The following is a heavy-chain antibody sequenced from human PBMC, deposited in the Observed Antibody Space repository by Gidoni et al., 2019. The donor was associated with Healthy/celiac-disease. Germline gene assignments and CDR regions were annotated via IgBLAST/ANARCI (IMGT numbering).Heavy chain of an antibody. CDR3: ARDQGGVRDGYNYFFDY. D-gene: IGHD5-12*01. V-gene: IGHV3-33*01. J-gene: IGHJ4*02. CDR2: IWYDGSNK. Sequence: QVQLVESGGGVVQPGRSLRLSCAASGFTFSSYGMHWVRQAPGKGLEWVAVIWYDGSNKDYADSVKGRFTISRDNSKNTLYLQMNSLRAEDTAVYYCARDQGGVRDGYNYFFDYWGQGTLVTVSS. CDR1: GFTFSSYG.